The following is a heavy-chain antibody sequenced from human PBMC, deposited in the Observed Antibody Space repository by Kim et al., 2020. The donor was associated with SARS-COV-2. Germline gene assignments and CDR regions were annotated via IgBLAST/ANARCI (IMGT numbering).Heavy chain of an antibody. D-gene: IGHD5-18*01. CDR3: AKLTWIRVRGESDY. CDR2: INVRGGRT. V-gene: IGHV3-23*01. CDR1: GITFSSYD. J-gene: IGHJ4*02. Sequence: GGSLRLSCAASGITFSSYDMSWVRQAPGKGLQWVSGINVRGGRTFYADSVKGRFTISRDNSKNTLYLQMNSLRAEDTALYYCAKLTWIRVRGESDYWGQG.